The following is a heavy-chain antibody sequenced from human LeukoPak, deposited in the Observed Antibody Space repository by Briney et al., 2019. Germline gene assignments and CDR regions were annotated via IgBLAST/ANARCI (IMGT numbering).Heavy chain of an antibody. CDR3: ARARPRDYYDSSGYNY. Sequence: PGGSLRLSCAASGFTFSSYWMHWVRQAPGKGLVWVSRINSGGSSTSYADSVKGRFTISRDNAKNTLYLQMNSLRAEDTAVYYCARARPRDYYDSSGYNYWGQGTLVTVSS. CDR2: INSGGSST. CDR1: GFTFSSYW. J-gene: IGHJ4*02. V-gene: IGHV3-74*01. D-gene: IGHD3-22*01.